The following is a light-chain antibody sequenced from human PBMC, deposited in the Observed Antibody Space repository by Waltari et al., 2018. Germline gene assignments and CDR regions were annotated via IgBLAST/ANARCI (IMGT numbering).Light chain of an antibody. CDR3: SSYTSSVL. CDR2: DGS. J-gene: IGLJ2*01. V-gene: IGLV2-14*03. CDR1: TSDVGSYNY. Sequence: QSALTQPASVSGSPGQSITISCTGTTSDVGSYNYVSWYQQLPGKAPKTIIYDGSKRPSGVSNLFSGSKSGNTASLTISGLQAEDEADYYCSSYTSSVLFGGGTKLTVL.